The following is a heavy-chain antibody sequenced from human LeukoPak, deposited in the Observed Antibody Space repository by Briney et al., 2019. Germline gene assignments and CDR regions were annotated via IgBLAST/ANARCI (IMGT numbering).Heavy chain of an antibody. D-gene: IGHD1-26*01. J-gene: IGHJ4*02. CDR1: ASSLNAYN. Sequence: GGSLRLSCAASASSLNAYNMNWVRQAPGKGLEWVSSISYTGTYIYYADSVKGRFTISRDNAQNSLYLQMNSLRAEDTAIYYCVRDRGTYRPIDYWGQGTLVTVSS. CDR2: ISYTGTYI. V-gene: IGHV3-21*04. CDR3: VRDRGTYRPIDY.